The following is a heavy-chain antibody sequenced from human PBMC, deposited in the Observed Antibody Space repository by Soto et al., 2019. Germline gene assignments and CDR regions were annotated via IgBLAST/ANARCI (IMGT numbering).Heavy chain of an antibody. V-gene: IGHV1-69*02. Sequence: QVQLVQSGVEVKKPGSSVKVSCKAAGGSFSIYTVFWVRQAPGQGLEWMGRIIPMFDIVNYAQNDQGRVTFNADKCTDPVYMEILLLRPDETAVAYCSIGSWSAGVFESCGQGTLVTLSS. D-gene: IGHD6-13*01. CDR2: IIPMFDIV. J-gene: IGHJ3*02. CDR3: SIGSWSAGVFES. CDR1: GGSFSIYT.